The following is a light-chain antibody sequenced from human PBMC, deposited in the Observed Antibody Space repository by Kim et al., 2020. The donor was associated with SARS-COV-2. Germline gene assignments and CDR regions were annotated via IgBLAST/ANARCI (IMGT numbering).Light chain of an antibody. CDR3: SSYAGSYTWV. CDR2: DVN. J-gene: IGLJ1*01. Sequence: SPGQSVTIPCTGASSDVDISVSWYQHHPGQAPKLIIYDVNKRPSGVPDRFSGSKSGNTASLAISGLQPEDETDYYCSSYAGSYTWVFGTGTKVTVL. V-gene: IGLV2-11*01. CDR1: SSDVDIS.